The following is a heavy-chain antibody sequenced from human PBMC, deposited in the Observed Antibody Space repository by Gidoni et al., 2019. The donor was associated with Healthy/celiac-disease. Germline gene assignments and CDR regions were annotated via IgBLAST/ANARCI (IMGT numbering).Heavy chain of an antibody. CDR1: GFTVSSYS. Sequence: EVQLVESGGGWVQPGGSLRLYGAASGFTVSSYSMNWVRQAPGKGLGSVSYISSSSSTIYYADSLKRRFTISRHNPKISLYLQMNSLRAEDTAVYYCARAWGSGSYYFAYWGQGTLVTVSS. J-gene: IGHJ4*02. CDR2: ISSSSSTI. V-gene: IGHV3-48*01. CDR3: ARAWGSGSYYFAY. D-gene: IGHD1-26*01.